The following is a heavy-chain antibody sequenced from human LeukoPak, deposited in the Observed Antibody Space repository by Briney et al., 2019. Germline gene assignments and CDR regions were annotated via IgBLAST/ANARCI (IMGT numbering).Heavy chain of an antibody. Sequence: PGGSLRLSCAASEFTFSSFAMSWVRQAPGKGLEWVSYISSSGDTIYYADSVKGRITVSRDNSKNSLFLQMNSLRAEDTAVYYCASVYGYYYYYMDVWGKGTAVTVSS. CDR3: ASVYGYYYYYMDV. J-gene: IGHJ6*03. CDR1: EFTFSSFA. CDR2: ISSSGDTI. D-gene: IGHD1-14*01. V-gene: IGHV3-48*04.